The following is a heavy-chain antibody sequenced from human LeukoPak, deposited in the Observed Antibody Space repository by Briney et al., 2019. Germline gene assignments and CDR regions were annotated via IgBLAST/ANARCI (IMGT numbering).Heavy chain of an antibody. CDR2: MYHSGST. Sequence: SETLSLTCTVSGYSISSGFYWGWIRQPPGKGLEWIGSMYHSGSTYYNPSLKSRVTISVDTSKKQFSLKLNSVTAADTAVYYCARDFSQSWYYYDSSGYRLGYYFDYWGQGTLVTVSS. D-gene: IGHD3-22*01. CDR1: GYSISSGFY. V-gene: IGHV4-38-2*02. J-gene: IGHJ4*02. CDR3: ARDFSQSWYYYDSSGYRLGYYFDY.